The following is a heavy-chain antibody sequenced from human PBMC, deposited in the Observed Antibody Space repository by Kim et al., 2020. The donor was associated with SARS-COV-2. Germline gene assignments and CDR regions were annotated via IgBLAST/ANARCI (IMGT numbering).Heavy chain of an antibody. J-gene: IGHJ6*02. CDR1: GGSISSYY. V-gene: IGHV4-4*07. CDR2: IYTSGST. CDR3: ARAFSYYYDSSGYYYYYYGMDV. D-gene: IGHD3-22*01. Sequence: SETLSLTCTVSGGSISSYYWSWIRQPAGKGLEWIGRIYTSGSTNYNPSLKSRVTMSVDTSKNQFSLKLSSVTAADTAVYYCARAFSYYYDSSGYYYYYYGMDVWGQGTTVTVYS.